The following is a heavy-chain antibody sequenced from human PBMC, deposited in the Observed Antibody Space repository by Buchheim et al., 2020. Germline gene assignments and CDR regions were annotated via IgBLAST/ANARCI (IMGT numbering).Heavy chain of an antibody. CDR2: ISGSGGST. CDR1: GFTFSSYA. V-gene: IGHV3-23*04. CDR3: AKIKRDDYVWGSYEYYFDY. J-gene: IGHJ4*02. Sequence: EVQLVKSGGGLVQPGGSLRLSCAASGFTFSSYAMSWVRQAPGKGLEWVSAISGSGGSTYYADSVKGRFTIARDNSKNTLYLQMNSLRAEDTAVYYCAKIKRDDYVWGSYEYYFDYWGQGTL. D-gene: IGHD3-16*01.